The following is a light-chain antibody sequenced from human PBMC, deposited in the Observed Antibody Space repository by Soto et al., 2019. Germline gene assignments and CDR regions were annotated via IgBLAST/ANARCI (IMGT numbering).Light chain of an antibody. CDR2: DVS. CDR3: SSYTSTNTLI. CDR1: RSDVGGYNS. Sequence: QSALTQPASVSGSPGQSITISCTGTRSDVGGYNSVSWYQQHPDKAPQLKIFDVSNRPSGISDRFSGSKSGNTASLTISGLQAEDEADYYCSSYTSTNTLIFGGGTQLTVL. J-gene: IGLJ2*01. V-gene: IGLV2-14*03.